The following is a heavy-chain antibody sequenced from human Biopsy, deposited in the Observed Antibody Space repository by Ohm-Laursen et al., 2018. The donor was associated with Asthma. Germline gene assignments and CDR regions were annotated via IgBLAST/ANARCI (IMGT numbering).Heavy chain of an antibody. V-gene: IGHV3-30*03. CDR1: GFVFSQCG. CDR3: ARESGQDSGGTGAFDR. J-gene: IGHJ3*02. D-gene: IGHD4-23*01. CDR2: ISSDGHNK. Sequence: FLRLSCAASGFVFSQCGMHWVRQAPGKGLEWVALISSDGHNKYYKDSVKGRFTISRDNSKLRLYLEINSLRVEDSAVYYCARESGQDSGGTGAFDRWGQGIMVAVSS.